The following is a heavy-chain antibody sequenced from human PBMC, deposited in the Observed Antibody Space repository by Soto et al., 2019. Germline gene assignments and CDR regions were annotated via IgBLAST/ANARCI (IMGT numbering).Heavy chain of an antibody. D-gene: IGHD1-1*01. CDR1: GQSFSGHS. V-gene: IGHV4-34*01. CDR2: ISESGST. CDR3: ARGSGIVALPGELEDVNYDF. J-gene: IGHJ4*02. Sequence: QVQLQQWGAGLVKPSETLSLSCAVYGQSFSGHSWAWIRQPPGKGLEWIGEISESGSTYYNPSLKSRVTISTDTSKNQSSLKLNSVTAAGTAAYFCARGSGIVALPGELEDVNYDFWGQGTLVNVSS.